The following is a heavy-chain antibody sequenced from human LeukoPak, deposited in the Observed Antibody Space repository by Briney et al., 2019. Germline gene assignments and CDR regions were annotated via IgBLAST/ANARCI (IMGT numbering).Heavy chain of an antibody. CDR2: IYPGDSDT. CDR1: GYSFTSYW. Sequence: GESLKISCKGSGYSFTSYWIGWVRQMPGKGLEWMGIIYPGDSDTRYSPSFQGQVTISADKSISTAYLQWSSLKASDTAMYYCARGFGYCSSTSCDIFDYWGQGTLVTVFS. CDR3: ARGFGYCSSTSCDIFDY. J-gene: IGHJ4*02. V-gene: IGHV5-51*01. D-gene: IGHD2-2*02.